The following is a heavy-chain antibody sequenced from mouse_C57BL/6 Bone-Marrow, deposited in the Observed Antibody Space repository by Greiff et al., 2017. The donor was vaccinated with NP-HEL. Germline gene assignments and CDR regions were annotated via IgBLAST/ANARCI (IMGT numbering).Heavy chain of an antibody. V-gene: IGHV14-2*01. J-gene: IGHJ4*01. CDR1: GFNIKDYY. CDR3: GYSSGYHYYAMDY. Sequence: DVKLQESGAELVKPGASVKLSCTASGFNIKDYYMHWVKQRTEQGLEWIGRIDPEDGETKYAPKFQGKATITADTSSNTAYLQLSSLTSEDTAVYYCGYSSGYHYYAMDYWGQGTSVTVSS. D-gene: IGHD3-2*02. CDR2: IDPEDGET.